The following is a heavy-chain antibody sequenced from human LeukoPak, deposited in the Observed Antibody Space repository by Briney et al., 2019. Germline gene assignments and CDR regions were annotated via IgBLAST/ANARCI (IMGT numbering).Heavy chain of an antibody. V-gene: IGHV4-61*01. J-gene: IGHJ2*01. Sequence: PSETLSLTCSVSGGSVRSVSYYWNWIRQPPGKGLEWIGYISYSGSTNYNPSLKSRVTISVDTSKNQFSLKLSSVAPADTAVYYCAGGNSGGGHYWYFGLWGRGALVAVSS. CDR3: AGGNSGGGHYWYFGL. CDR1: GGSVRSVSYY. CDR2: ISYSGST. D-gene: IGHD2-15*01.